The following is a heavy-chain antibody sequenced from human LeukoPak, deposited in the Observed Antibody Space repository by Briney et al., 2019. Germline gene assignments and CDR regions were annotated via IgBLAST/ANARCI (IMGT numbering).Heavy chain of an antibody. Sequence: GESLKISLKGSGYSFTSHWIGWVRQMPGKGLEWMGIIYPDDSDTRYSPSFEGQVTLSADKRITTTYLQWSSLKTSDSAISYCARRGRTTSGTRNWFDRWGQGTLVTVSS. D-gene: IGHD1-1*01. CDR1: GYSFTSHW. CDR3: ARRGRTTSGTRNWFDR. V-gene: IGHV5-51*01. CDR2: IYPDDSDT. J-gene: IGHJ5*02.